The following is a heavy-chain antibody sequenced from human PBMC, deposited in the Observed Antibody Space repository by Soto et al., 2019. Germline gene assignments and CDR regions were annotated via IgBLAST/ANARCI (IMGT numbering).Heavy chain of an antibody. CDR1: GGSFSGHY. V-gene: IGHV4-34*01. Sequence: SETLSLTCAVYGGSFSGHYWSWIRQPPGKGLEWIGEINDSGSTNYNPSLKSRVTISVDTSKNQFSLNLSSVTAADTALYYCARGLSFVVVPTAIRWFAPWGQGTLVTVSS. J-gene: IGHJ5*02. CDR2: INDSGST. CDR3: ARGLSFVVVPTAIRWFAP. D-gene: IGHD2-2*01.